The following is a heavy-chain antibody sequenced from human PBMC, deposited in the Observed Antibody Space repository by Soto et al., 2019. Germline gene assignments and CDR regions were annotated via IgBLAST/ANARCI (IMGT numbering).Heavy chain of an antibody. D-gene: IGHD1-26*01. CDR2: ISGSGGST. CDR1: GFTFSSYA. J-gene: IGHJ4*02. CDR3: ARQGGATSDYFDY. Sequence: GGSLRLSCAASGFTFSSYATSWVRQAPGKGLEWVSAISGSGGSTYYADSVKGRFTISRDNSKNTLYLQMNSLRAEDTAVYYCARQGGATSDYFDYWGQGTLVTVSS. V-gene: IGHV3-23*01.